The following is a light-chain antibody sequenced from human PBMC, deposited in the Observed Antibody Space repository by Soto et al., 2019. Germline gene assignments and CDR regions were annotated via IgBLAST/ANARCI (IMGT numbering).Light chain of an antibody. CDR3: QHYNSYSEA. Sequence: DIQMTQSPSTLSGSVGERVTITCRASQTISSWLAWYQQKPGKAPKLLIYKASTLKSGVPSRFSDSGSGTEFTLTISSLQPDDFATYYCQHYNSYSEAFGQGTKVDIK. V-gene: IGKV1-5*03. CDR1: QTISSW. CDR2: KAS. J-gene: IGKJ1*01.